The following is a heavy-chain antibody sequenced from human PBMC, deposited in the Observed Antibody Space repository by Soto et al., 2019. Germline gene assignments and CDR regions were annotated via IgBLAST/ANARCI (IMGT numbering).Heavy chain of an antibody. CDR2: IRSKAYGGTT. J-gene: IGHJ5*02. CDR3: TTNYYDSSGYDNWFDP. V-gene: IGHV3-49*05. D-gene: IGHD3-22*01. Sequence: EVQLVESGGGLVKPGRSLRLSCTASGFTFGDYAMSWFRQAPGKGLEWVGFIRSKAYGGTTQYAASVKGRFTISRDXXKXXAYLQMNSLKTEDTAVYYCTTNYYDSSGYDNWFDPWGQGTLVTVSS. CDR1: GFTFGDYA.